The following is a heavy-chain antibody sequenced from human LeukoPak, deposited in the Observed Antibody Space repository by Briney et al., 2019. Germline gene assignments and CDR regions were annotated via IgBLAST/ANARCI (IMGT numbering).Heavy chain of an antibody. CDR3: ARVYGAGIVGATSLDY. CDR1: GFTFTSYA. D-gene: IGHD1-26*01. CDR2: ISYDGSNK. V-gene: IGHV3-30-3*01. J-gene: IGHJ4*02. Sequence: GRSLRLSCAASGFTFTSYATHSVCQAPGKGLEWVAVISYDGSNKYYADSVKGRFTISRDNSKNTLYLQMNSLRAEDTAVYYCARVYGAGIVGATSLDYWGQGTLVTVSS.